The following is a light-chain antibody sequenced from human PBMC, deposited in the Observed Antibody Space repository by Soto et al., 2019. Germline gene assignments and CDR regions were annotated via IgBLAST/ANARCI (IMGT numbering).Light chain of an antibody. J-gene: IGKJ5*01. CDR1: QSISNW. CDR2: KAS. V-gene: IGKV1-5*03. Sequence: DIQMTQSPSTLSASVGDRVTITCRASQSISNWSACYQQKPGKAPKLLIYKASSLESGVPSRFSGSGSGTEFTLTISSLQPDDFASYYCQHYNSYSITFGQGTRLEIK. CDR3: QHYNSYSIT.